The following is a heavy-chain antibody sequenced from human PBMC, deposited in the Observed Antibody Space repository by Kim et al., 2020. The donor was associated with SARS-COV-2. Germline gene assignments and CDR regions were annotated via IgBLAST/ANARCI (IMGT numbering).Heavy chain of an antibody. V-gene: IGHV3-30*04. D-gene: IGHD6-13*01. CDR1: GFTFSSYA. Sequence: GGSLRLSCAASGFTFSSYAMHWVRQAPGKGLEWVAVISYDGSNKYYADSVKGRFTISRDNSKNTLYLQMNSLRAEDTAVYYCARLHSIAAAGNENWFDPWGQGTLVTVSS. CDR2: ISYDGSNK. J-gene: IGHJ5*02. CDR3: ARLHSIAAAGNENWFDP.